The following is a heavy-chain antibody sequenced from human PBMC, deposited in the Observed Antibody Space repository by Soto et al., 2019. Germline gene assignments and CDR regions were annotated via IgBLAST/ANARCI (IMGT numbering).Heavy chain of an antibody. CDR2: ISGSPSST. D-gene: IGHD3-10*01. CDR3: AKDRFRGGDF. Sequence: GGSLRLSCAASGFTFSTYAMSWVRQTPGKGLEWVSAISGSPSSTYYADSVKGQFTISRDNSKKTLFLQMNSLRAEDTAVYYCAKDRFRGGDFWGQGTLVTVSS. V-gene: IGHV3-23*01. J-gene: IGHJ4*02. CDR1: GFTFSTYA.